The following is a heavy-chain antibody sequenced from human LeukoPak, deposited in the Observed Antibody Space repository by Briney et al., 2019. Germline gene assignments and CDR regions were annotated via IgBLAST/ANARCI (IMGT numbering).Heavy chain of an antibody. Sequence: SETLSLTCAVCGGSFSGYYWSWIRQPPGKGLEWIGEINHSGRTNYNPSLKSRVTTSVDTSKNQFSLKLSSVTAADTAVYYCARGRRIVVVPAANRLFDYWGQGTLVTVSS. V-gene: IGHV4-34*01. D-gene: IGHD2-2*01. CDR1: GGSFSGYY. CDR3: ARGRRIVVVPAANRLFDY. CDR2: INHSGRT. J-gene: IGHJ4*02.